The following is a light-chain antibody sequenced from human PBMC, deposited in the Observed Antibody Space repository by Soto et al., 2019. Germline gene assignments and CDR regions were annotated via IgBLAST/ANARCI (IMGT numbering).Light chain of an antibody. J-gene: IGKJ1*01. Sequence: DIQMTQSPPSLSASVGDRVTITCRASQTVSKFLNWYRQKSGAAPELLIYDASTLQSGVPSRFRGGASGTDFTLTISSLQLDDFATYYCQQSYNTPLTFGQGTKVEIK. CDR1: QTVSKF. CDR3: QQSYNTPLT. V-gene: IGKV1-39*01. CDR2: DAS.